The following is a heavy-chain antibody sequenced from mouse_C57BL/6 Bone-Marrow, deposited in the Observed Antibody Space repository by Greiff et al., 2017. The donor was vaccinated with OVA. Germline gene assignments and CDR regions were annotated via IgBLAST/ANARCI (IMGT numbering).Heavy chain of an antibody. J-gene: IGHJ1*03. CDR2: IYPGSGNT. V-gene: IGHV1-66*01. Sequence: VQLQQSGPELVKPGASVKISCKASGYSFTSYYIHWVKQRPGQGLEWIGWIYPGSGNTKYNETFKGKATLTADTSSSTAYMQRSSLTSEDSAVYYSARGGLRWYFDVWGTGTTVTVSS. CDR3: ARGGLRWYFDV. CDR1: GYSFTSYY. D-gene: IGHD2-4*01.